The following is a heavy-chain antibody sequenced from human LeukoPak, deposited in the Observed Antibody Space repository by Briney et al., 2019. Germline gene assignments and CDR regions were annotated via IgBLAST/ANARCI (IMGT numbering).Heavy chain of an antibody. V-gene: IGHV4-4*02. CDR2: IYHSGST. Sequence: SETLSLTCAVSGGSISSSNWWSWVRQPPGKGLEWIGEIYHSGSTNYNPSLKSRVTMSVDKSKNQFSLKLSSVTAADTAVYYCARVNRGAYNYYYFDYWGQGTLVTVSS. CDR1: GGSISSSNW. J-gene: IGHJ4*02. CDR3: ARVNRGAYNYYYFDY. D-gene: IGHD5-24*01.